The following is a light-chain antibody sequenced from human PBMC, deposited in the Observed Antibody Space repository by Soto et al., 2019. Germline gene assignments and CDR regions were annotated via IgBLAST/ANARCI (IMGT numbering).Light chain of an antibody. CDR1: QNIRIY. V-gene: IGKV1-39*01. CDR3: QQTYNSPLT. CDR2: GAS. Sequence: DIQMTQSPSSLSASVGDRVTITCRASQNIRIYLNWFQQKTGNAPKLLIYGASSLKSGVPSRFTGSRSGTDFTLTINSLQPEDFAVYYCQQTYNSPLTFGQVTKWIS. J-gene: IGKJ1*01.